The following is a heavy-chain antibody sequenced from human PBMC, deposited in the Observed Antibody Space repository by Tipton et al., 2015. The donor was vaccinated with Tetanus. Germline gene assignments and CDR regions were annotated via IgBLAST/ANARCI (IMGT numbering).Heavy chain of an antibody. CDR3: ARATGGYRGYDYVDF. V-gene: IGHV3-53*01. CDR1: GFIVSSHY. CDR2: MYSGGDT. J-gene: IGHJ4*02. D-gene: IGHD5-12*01. Sequence: GSLRLSCVASGFIVSSHYMSWVRQAPGKGLEWVSVMYSGGDTYYVDSVKGRFSISRDNAKNTLYLQMNSLRVEDTAVYYCARATGGYRGYDYVDFWGQGTLVTVSS.